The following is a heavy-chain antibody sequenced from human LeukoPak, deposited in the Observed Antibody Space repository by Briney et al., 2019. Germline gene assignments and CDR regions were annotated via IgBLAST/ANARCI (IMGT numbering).Heavy chain of an antibody. CDR2: IYYSGST. CDR1: GGSISSYY. CDR3: ARTPYYYDSSGYYHDY. Sequence: SETLSLTCNVSGGSISSYYWSWIRQPPGKGLEWIGYIYYSGSTNYNPSLKSRVTISVDTSKNQFSLKLSSVTVADTAVYYCARTPYYYDSSGYYHDYWGQGTLVTVSS. J-gene: IGHJ4*02. V-gene: IGHV4-59*01. D-gene: IGHD3-22*01.